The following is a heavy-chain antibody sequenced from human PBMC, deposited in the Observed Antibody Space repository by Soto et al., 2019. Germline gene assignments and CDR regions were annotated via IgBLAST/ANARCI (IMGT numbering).Heavy chain of an antibody. Sequence: HGESLKISCKGSGYSFTSDWIGWVRQMPGKGLEWMGIIYPGDSDTRYSPSFQGQVTISADKSISTAYLQWSSLKASDTAMYYCARRSRDYGDHYFDYWGQGTLVTVSS. J-gene: IGHJ4*02. CDR3: ARRSRDYGDHYFDY. CDR1: GYSFTSDW. V-gene: IGHV5-51*01. D-gene: IGHD4-17*01. CDR2: IYPGDSDT.